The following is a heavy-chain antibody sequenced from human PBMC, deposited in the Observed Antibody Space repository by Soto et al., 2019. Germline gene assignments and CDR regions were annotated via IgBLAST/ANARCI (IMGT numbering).Heavy chain of an antibody. CDR3: ARGSNSNNWKLFDY. D-gene: IGHD1-1*01. V-gene: IGHV3-66*01. CDR2: MYAAGST. CDR1: GFTISSNY. Sequence: EVQLVESGGGLVQPGGSLRLSCAVTGFTISSNYMNWVRQAPGKGLEGVSVMYAAGSTYYEDSVKGRFNISRDNSKNTVYLQMNSLRGEDTAVYYCARGSNSNNWKLFDYWGQGTLVTVSS. J-gene: IGHJ4*02.